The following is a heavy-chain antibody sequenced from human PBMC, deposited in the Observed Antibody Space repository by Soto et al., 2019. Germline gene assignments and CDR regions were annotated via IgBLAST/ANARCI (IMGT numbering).Heavy chain of an antibody. J-gene: IGHJ4*02. D-gene: IGHD1-1*01. Sequence: PSETLSLTCTVSCGPIRSSSHYWGWIRQSPGTGLEWIGSIDESGDSYYNPSLKSRVTIFVDTPKNQFSLKLISVTGADSAIYYCAREGGYVDYWGQGTLVTVSS. CDR3: AREGGYVDY. CDR1: CGPIRSSSHY. V-gene: IGHV4-39*02. CDR2: IDESGDS.